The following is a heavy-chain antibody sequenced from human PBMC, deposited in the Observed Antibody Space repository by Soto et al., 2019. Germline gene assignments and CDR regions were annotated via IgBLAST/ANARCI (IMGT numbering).Heavy chain of an antibody. CDR1: GFTFSSDW. CDR2: IKQDGSEK. J-gene: IGHJ4*02. V-gene: IGHV3-7*03. CDR3: ARARRIGSSLFFDY. D-gene: IGHD1-26*01. Sequence: PWVSLRLSLTASGFTFSSDWMSWVRQAPGQGLEWVANIKQDGSEKYYVDSVKGRFTISRDNAKNSLYLQMNSLRAEDTAVYYCARARRIGSSLFFDYWRQGSLVTVSS.